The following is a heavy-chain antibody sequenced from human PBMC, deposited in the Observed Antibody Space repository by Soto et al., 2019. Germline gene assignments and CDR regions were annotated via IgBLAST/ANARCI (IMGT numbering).Heavy chain of an antibody. CDR3: TRRIRGSEFDP. V-gene: IGHV1-46*01. Sequence: ASVKVSCKASGYTFTSYDIHGVRQAPGQGLEWMGIINPSGGSTSYAQKFQGRVTMTTDTSTSTVYMELRSLRSDNTAVYYCTRRIRGSEFDPWGQGTLVSV. D-gene: IGHD2-15*01. J-gene: IGHJ5*02. CDR2: INPSGGST. CDR1: GYTFTSYD.